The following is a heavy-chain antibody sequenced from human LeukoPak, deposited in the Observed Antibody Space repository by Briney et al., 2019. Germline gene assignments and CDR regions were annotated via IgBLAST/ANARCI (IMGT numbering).Heavy chain of an antibody. D-gene: IGHD6-19*01. Sequence: PGGSLRLSCAASGFTFSSYAMGWVRQAPGKGLEWFSVLSGSGVSTYYAESMKGRFTISRDNSKNTLYLQMNSLRAEDTAVYYCAKGYSSGWPAYYFDYWGQGTLVTVSS. V-gene: IGHV3-23*01. J-gene: IGHJ4*02. CDR2: LSGSGVST. CDR3: AKGYSSGWPAYYFDY. CDR1: GFTFSSYA.